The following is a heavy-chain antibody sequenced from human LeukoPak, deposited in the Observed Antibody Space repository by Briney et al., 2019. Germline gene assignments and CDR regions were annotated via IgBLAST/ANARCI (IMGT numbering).Heavy chain of an antibody. Sequence: SETLSLTCTVSGGSISSYYWSWIRQPPGKGLEWIGYIYYSGSTNYSPSLKSRVTISVDTSKNQFSLKLSSVTAADTAVYYCARHGSSYSFDYWGQGTLVTVSS. V-gene: IGHV4-59*08. CDR2: IYYSGST. CDR3: ARHGSSYSFDY. J-gene: IGHJ4*02. D-gene: IGHD3-10*01. CDR1: GGSISSYY.